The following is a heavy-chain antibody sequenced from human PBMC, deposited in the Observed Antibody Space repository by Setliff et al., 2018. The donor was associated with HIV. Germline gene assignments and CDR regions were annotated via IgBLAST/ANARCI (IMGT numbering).Heavy chain of an antibody. CDR3: ARDFCGSSCSSGYGYFDH. D-gene: IGHD2-15*01. V-gene: IGHV3-21*01. J-gene: IGHJ4*02. Sequence: PGGSLRLSCAASGFTFSTSGMNWVRQAPGKGLEWVSSISSRGGSVYYADSVRGRFTISRDNARNSLYLEMNSLRADDTAVYYCARDFCGSSCSSGYGYFDHWGQGTLVTVSS. CDR2: ISSRGGSV. CDR1: GFTFSTSG.